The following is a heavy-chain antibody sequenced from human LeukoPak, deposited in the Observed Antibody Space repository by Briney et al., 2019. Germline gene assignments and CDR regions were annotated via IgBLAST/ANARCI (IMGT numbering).Heavy chain of an antibody. J-gene: IGHJ6*03. CDR2: ISWNGGNT. CDR1: GFTFDVYA. CDR3: AKEGSGGYGDYYYYMDV. Sequence: GRSLRLSCAASGFTFDVYAMHWVRQAPGKGLEWVSSISWNGGNTGYADSVKGRFTISRDNAKNTLYLQMNSLRPEDTAFYHCAKEGSGGYGDYYYYMDVWGKGTTVTVSS. V-gene: IGHV3-9*01. D-gene: IGHD5-12*01.